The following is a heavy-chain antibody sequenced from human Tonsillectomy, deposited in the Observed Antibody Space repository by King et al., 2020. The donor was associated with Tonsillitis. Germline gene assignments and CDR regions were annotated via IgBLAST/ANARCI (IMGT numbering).Heavy chain of an antibody. V-gene: IGHV3-11*05. J-gene: IGHJ4*02. D-gene: IGHD2/OR15-2a*01. CDR3: ASLKGESLWFDY. CDR2: ISSGSSFI. Sequence: VQLVESGGGWVKPGGSLRLSCAASKCSFSDYYMSWIRQAPGKGLEWISEISSGSSFINYADSVKGRFSISRDNAKNSLYLQRNSLRVEDTAVYYCASLKGESLWFDYWGQGTLVTVSS. CDR1: KCSFSDYY.